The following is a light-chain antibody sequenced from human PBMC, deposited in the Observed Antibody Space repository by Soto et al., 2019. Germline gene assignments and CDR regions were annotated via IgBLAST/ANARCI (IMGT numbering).Light chain of an antibody. Sequence: QLVLTQPASVSGSPGQSITISCTGTSSPIGGYDFVSWYQPHPGRAPKLIMYYVTKRPSGVSDRFSGSKSGKSAFLTISGLQAEDEADYYCTSFTTSNTLLFGGGTKLTVL. V-gene: IGLV2-14*03. CDR3: TSFTTSNTLL. J-gene: IGLJ2*01. CDR1: SSPIGGYDF. CDR2: YVT.